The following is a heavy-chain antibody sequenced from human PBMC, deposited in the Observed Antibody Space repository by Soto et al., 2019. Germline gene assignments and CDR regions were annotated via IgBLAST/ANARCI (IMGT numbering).Heavy chain of an antibody. J-gene: IGHJ4*02. D-gene: IGHD6-19*01. V-gene: IGHV6-1*01. CDR3: AVSTVAGRSLDY. CDR1: GDSVSSNSAA. CDR2: TYYRSKWYN. Sequence: SQTLSLTCAISGDSVSSNSAAWNWIRQSPSRGLEWLGRTYYRSKWYNDYAVSVKNRKTINPNTSKKKFSLQLNSVTPEDTAVYYCAVSTVAGRSLDYWGQGTLVTVSS.